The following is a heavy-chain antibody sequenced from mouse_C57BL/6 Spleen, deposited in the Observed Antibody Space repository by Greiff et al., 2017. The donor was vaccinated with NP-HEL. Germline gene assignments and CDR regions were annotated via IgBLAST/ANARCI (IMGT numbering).Heavy chain of an antibody. J-gene: IGHJ2*01. CDR1: GYTFTSYW. V-gene: IGHV1-69*01. CDR2: IDPSDSYT. CDR3: ASLGSHFDY. Sequence: QVQLQQPGAELVMPGASVKLSCKASGYTFTSYWIHWVKQRPGQGLEWIGEIDPSDSYTNYNQKFKGKSTLTVDKSSSTAYMQLSSLTSEDSAVYYCASLGSHFDYWGQGTTLTVSS.